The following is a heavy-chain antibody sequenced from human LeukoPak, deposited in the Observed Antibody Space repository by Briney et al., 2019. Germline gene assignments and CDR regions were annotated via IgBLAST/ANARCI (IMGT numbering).Heavy chain of an antibody. Sequence: ASVKVSCKASGYTFTIYGISWVRQAPGQGLEWMGWISAYNGNTNYAQKLQGRVTMTTDTSTSTAYMELRSLRSDDTAVYYCATIVAAGDWFDPWGQGTLVTVSS. CDR2: ISAYNGNT. D-gene: IGHD6-25*01. CDR3: ATIVAAGDWFDP. J-gene: IGHJ5*02. CDR1: GYTFTIYG. V-gene: IGHV1-18*01.